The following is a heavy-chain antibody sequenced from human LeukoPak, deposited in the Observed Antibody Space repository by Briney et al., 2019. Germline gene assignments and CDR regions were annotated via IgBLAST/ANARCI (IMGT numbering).Heavy chain of an antibody. CDR3: ASLITMVRGVKFSY. Sequence: PSETLSLTCAVYGGSFSGYYWSWIRQPPGKGLEWIGSIYYSGSTYYNPSLKSRVTISVDTSKNQFSLKLSSVTAADTAVYYCASLITMVRGVKFSYWGQGTLVTVSS. V-gene: IGHV4-34*01. CDR2: IYYSGST. J-gene: IGHJ4*02. D-gene: IGHD3-10*01. CDR1: GGSFSGYY.